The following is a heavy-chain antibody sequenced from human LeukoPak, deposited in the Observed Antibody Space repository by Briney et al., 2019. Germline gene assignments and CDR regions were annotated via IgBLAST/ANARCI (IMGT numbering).Heavy chain of an antibody. CDR2: IYPDDSDT. CDR3: TSARGASGSMRCFDG. CDR1: GYSSTTYW. Sequence: GESLKTSCETSGYSSTTYWIGGVRQMPATDLEWLGAIYPDDSDTRYSPSFQGQVAISADKSVRTAYLQWSSLTASDTAMYYYTSARGASGSMRCFDGWGQGTLVTVSS. J-gene: IGHJ5*02. V-gene: IGHV5-51*01. D-gene: IGHD3-10*01.